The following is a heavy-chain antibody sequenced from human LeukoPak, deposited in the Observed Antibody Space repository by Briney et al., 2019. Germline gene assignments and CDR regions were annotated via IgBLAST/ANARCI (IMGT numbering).Heavy chain of an antibody. J-gene: IGHJ3*02. Sequence: SETLSLTCTVSGGSISSSSYYWGWIRQPPGKGLEWIGSIYYSGSTYYNPSLKSRVTISVDTSKNQFSLKLSSVTAADTAVYYCARLDDYSKDAFDIWGQGTMVTVSS. CDR2: IYYSGST. D-gene: IGHD4-11*01. CDR1: GGSISSSSYY. CDR3: ARLDDYSKDAFDI. V-gene: IGHV4-39*01.